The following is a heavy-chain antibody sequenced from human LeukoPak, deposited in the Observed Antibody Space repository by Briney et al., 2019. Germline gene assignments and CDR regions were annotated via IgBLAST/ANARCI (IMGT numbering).Heavy chain of an antibody. CDR2: IYYSGST. CDR3: ARTSSVRDDAFDI. CDR1: GGSISSHY. J-gene: IGHJ3*02. D-gene: IGHD2-21*02. Sequence: SETLSLTCTVSGGSISSHYWSWIRQPPGKGLEWIGYIYYSGSTNYNPSLKSRVTISVDTSKNQFSLKLSSVTAADTAVYYCARTSSVRDDAFDIWGQGTMVTVSS. V-gene: IGHV4-59*11.